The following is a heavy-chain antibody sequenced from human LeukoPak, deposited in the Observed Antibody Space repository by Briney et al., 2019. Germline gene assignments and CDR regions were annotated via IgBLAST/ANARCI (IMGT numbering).Heavy chain of an antibody. Sequence: SETLSLTCSASGASISSYYWSWIRQPPGKRLEWIGYIHSSGSTKYSPSLKSRVTISVDTSKNQFSLKLSSLTAADTAVYYCAAQGSSWDAFDIWGRGTMVTVSS. CDR3: AAQGSSWDAFDI. V-gene: IGHV4-59*01. CDR1: GASISSYY. CDR2: IHSSGST. J-gene: IGHJ3*02. D-gene: IGHD6-13*01.